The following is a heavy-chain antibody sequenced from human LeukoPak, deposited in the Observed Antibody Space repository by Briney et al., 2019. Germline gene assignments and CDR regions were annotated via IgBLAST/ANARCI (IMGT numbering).Heavy chain of an antibody. J-gene: IGHJ4*02. Sequence: SETLSLTCAVYGGSFSGYYWSWIRQPPGKGLEWIGEINHSGSTNYNPSLESRVTISVDTSKNQFSLKLSSVTAADTAVYYCARVSYLEWLPDYWGQGTLVTVSS. D-gene: IGHD3-3*01. CDR2: INHSGST. CDR1: GGSFSGYY. V-gene: IGHV4-34*01. CDR3: ARVSYLEWLPDY.